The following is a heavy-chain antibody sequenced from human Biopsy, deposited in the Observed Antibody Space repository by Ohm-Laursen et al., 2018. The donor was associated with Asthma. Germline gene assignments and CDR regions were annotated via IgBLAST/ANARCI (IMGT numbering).Heavy chain of an antibody. D-gene: IGHD5-12*01. CDR1: GGTFSSYA. V-gene: IGHV1-69*05. CDR2: LIPVLGTP. CDR3: ARGYSGSDRIVYYYSGLEV. J-gene: IGHJ6*02. Sequence: GSSVKVSCKVSGGTFSSYAISWVRQAPGQGLEWMGGLIPVLGTPDHAQMFEGRVTITTDESTSTAYMELSSLSSEDTAVYYCARGYSGSDRIVYYYSGLEVWGQGTTVTVSS.